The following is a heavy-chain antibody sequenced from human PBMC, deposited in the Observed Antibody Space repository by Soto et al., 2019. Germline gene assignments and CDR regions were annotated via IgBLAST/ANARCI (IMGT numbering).Heavy chain of an antibody. CDR3: ARAVSARRFDY. D-gene: IGHD2-2*01. Sequence: PGESLKISCKGSENSFSSYWITWVRQMPGKGLQWMGRIDPRDSYTDYSPSFQGHVSISADKSISTAYLQWSSLMAADSAMYYCARAVSARRFDYWGQGTLVTVSS. J-gene: IGHJ4*02. CDR2: IDPRDSYT. CDR1: ENSFSSYW. V-gene: IGHV5-10-1*01.